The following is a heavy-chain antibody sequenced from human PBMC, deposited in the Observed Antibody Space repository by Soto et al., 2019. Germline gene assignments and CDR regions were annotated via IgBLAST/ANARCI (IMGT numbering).Heavy chain of an antibody. CDR3: ARRNYYGNSRYPFDY. J-gene: IGHJ4*02. Sequence: SETLSLTCTVSGGSISSYYWSWIRQPPGKGLEWIGYIYFRGTTNYNPSLKSRVTMSADTSKNQFSLKLNSVTAADTAVYYCARRNYYGNSRYPFDYWGQGMMVPVAS. D-gene: IGHD3-22*01. CDR1: GGSISSYY. V-gene: IGHV4-59*01. CDR2: IYFRGTT.